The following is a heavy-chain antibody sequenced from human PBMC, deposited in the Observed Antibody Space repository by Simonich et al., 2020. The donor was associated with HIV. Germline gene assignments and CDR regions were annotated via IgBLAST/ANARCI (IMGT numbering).Heavy chain of an antibody. V-gene: IGHV4-34*01. D-gene: IGHD7-27*01. J-gene: IGHJ4*02. Sequence: QVQLQQWGAGLLKPSETLSLTCAVYGGSFNGYYWSWLRQSPERGLQWIGEIKHSGITNYNPALMGRVTRSVDTSKNQFSLKMRSLIAADTAVYYCARGRSPPRTGVLDSWGQGTQVIVSS. CDR1: GGSFNGYY. CDR3: ARGRSPPRTGVLDS. CDR2: IKHSGIT.